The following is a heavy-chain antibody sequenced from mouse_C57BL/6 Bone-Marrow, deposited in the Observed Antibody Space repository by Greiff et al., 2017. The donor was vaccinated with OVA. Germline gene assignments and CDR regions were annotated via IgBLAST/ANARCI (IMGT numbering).Heavy chain of an antibody. CDR2: SRNKANDYTT. D-gene: IGHD2-5*01. CDR1: GFTFSDYY. J-gene: IGHJ1*03. V-gene: IGHV7-1*01. CDR3: ARDAEDYSNYGWYFDG. Sequence: EVKVVESGGGLVQSGRSLRLSCATSGFTFSDYYMAWVRQAPGKGLEWIASSRNKANDYTTEYSASVKGRFTVSRETSQSVLYLQMNALRAEDTASYYCARDAEDYSNYGWYFDGWGTGTTVTVSS.